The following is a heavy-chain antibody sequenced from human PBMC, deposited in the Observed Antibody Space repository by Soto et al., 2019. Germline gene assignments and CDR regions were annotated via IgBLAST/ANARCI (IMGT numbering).Heavy chain of an antibody. J-gene: IGHJ4*02. CDR3: ATDGEGYCTNGVCLGDY. V-gene: IGHV5-10-1*03. D-gene: IGHD2-8*01. CDR2: IDPSDSYT. CDR1: GYSFTSYW. Sequence: EVQLVQSGAEVKKPGESLRISCKGSGYSFTSYWISWVRQMPGKGLEWMGRIDPSDSYTNYSPSFQGHVTISADKSISTAYLQWSSLKASDTAMYYCATDGEGYCTNGVCLGDYWGQGTLVTVSS.